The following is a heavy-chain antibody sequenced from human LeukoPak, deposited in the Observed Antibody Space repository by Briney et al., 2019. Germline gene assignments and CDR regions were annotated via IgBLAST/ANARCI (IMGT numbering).Heavy chain of an antibody. V-gene: IGHV1-3*01. CDR1: GYTFTNYA. CDR3: ARVMGSGWYYFDY. D-gene: IGHD6-19*01. CDR2: INAGNGNT. J-gene: IGHJ4*02. Sequence: ASVKASCKASGYTFTNYAMHWVRQAPGQRLEWMGWINAGNGNTKYSQKFQGRVTITRDTSASTAYMELSSLRSEDTAVYYCARVMGSGWYYFDYWGQGTLVTVSS.